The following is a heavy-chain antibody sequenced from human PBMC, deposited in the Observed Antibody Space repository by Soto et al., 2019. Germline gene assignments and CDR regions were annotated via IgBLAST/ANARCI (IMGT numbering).Heavy chain of an antibody. D-gene: IGHD2-2*01. CDR1: GGSISSSSYY. Sequence: SETLSLTRTVSGGSISSSSYYWGWIRLPPGKGLEWIGSIYYSGSTYYNPSLKSRVTIYVDTSKNQFSLKLSSVTAADTAVYYCASQVPAAMGYYYYVMDVWGQGTTVTVSS. CDR2: IYYSGST. CDR3: ASQVPAAMGYYYYVMDV. J-gene: IGHJ6*02. V-gene: IGHV4-39*01.